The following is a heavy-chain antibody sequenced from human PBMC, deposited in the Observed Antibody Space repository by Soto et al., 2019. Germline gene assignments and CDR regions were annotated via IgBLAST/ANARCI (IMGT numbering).Heavy chain of an antibody. CDR2: ISGSGGST. CDR1: GFTFSSHA. Sequence: GSLRLSCAASGFTFSSHAMSWVRQAPGKGLEWVSGISGSGGSTYYAASVKGRFTISRDNSKNTLYLQMNSLRADDTAVYYCAKDRPEEDPAFDIWGQGTMVTVSS. CDR3: AKDRPEEDPAFDI. V-gene: IGHV3-23*01. J-gene: IGHJ3*02.